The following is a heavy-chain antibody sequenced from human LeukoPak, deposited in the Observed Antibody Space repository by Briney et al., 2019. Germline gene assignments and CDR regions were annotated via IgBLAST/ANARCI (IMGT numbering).Heavy chain of an antibody. Sequence: GGSLRLSCTVSGFTFNSHWMNWVRQAPGKGLEWVANINQDGSQKYYVGSVEGRFTISRDNAKDSLYLQMNSLRVEDTAVYYCVGRSSSSLPSIGGKGTMVTVSS. CDR1: GFTFNSHW. J-gene: IGHJ3*02. D-gene: IGHD6-13*01. CDR2: INQDGSQK. CDR3: VGRSSSSLPSI. V-gene: IGHV3-7*02.